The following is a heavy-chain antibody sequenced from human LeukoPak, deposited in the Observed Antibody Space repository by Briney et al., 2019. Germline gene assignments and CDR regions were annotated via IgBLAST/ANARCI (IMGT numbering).Heavy chain of an antibody. J-gene: IGHJ4*02. CDR3: ARDRGFGYTMIGFFDY. CDR2: INHSGST. Sequence: GSLRLSCAASGFTFSSYWMSWIRQPPGKGLEWIGEINHSGSTNYNPSLKSRVTISVDTSKNQFSLKLSSVTAADTAVYYCARDRGFGYTMIGFFDYWGQGTLVTVSS. D-gene: IGHD3-22*01. V-gene: IGHV4-34*01. CDR1: GFTFSSYW.